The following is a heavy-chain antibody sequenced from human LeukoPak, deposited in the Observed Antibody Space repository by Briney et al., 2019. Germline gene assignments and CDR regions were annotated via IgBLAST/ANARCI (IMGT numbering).Heavy chain of an antibody. CDR3: ARDNDILTGDDGY. CDR2: IIPIFGTA. Sequence: ASVKVSCKASGGTFSSYAISWVRQAPGQGLEWMGRIIPIFGTANYAQKFQGRVTITTDESTSTAYMELRSLRSDDTAVYYCARDNDILTGDDGYWGQGTLVTVSS. V-gene: IGHV1-69*05. J-gene: IGHJ4*02. D-gene: IGHD3-9*01. CDR1: GGTFSSYA.